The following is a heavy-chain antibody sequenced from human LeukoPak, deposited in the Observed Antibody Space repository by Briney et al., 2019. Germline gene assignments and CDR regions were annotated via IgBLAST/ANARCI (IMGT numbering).Heavy chain of an antibody. CDR1: GYTFSHFG. CDR3: AKDAYRGFDYSNSLEH. CDR2: IWSDATNE. D-gene: IGHD4-11*01. Sequence: PGTSLRLSCEASGYTFSHFGMHWVRQAPGKGLEWVAVIWSDATNEYYADSVKGRFTISRDNFKYTVSLQMNRLNTEDTSFYYCAKDAYRGFDYSNSLEHWGQGSLVTVSS. V-gene: IGHV3-33*06. J-gene: IGHJ4*02.